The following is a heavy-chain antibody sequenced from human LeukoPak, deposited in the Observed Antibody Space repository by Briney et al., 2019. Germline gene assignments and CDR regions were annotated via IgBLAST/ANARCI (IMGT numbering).Heavy chain of an antibody. D-gene: IGHD2/OR15-2a*01. Sequence: KPSETLSLTCSVSGGSINNYYWGWIRQPAGKGLGWIGRIYSSGSTNYNPSLKSRLTMSVDTSRNQFSLKLNSVTPADTAVYYCARDLGLKSMDYWGQGTLVSVST. V-gene: IGHV4-4*07. CDR1: GGSINNYY. CDR2: IYSSGST. J-gene: IGHJ4*02. CDR3: ARDLGLKSMDY.